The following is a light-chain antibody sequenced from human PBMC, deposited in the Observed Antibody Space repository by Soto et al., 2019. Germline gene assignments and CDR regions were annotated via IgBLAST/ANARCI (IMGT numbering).Light chain of an antibody. CDR2: DVT. CDR1: SSDVGGYNH. V-gene: IGLV2-11*01. CDR3: CSYAGRYTPYV. Sequence: QSVLPQPRSVSGSPGESITISCSGTSSDVGGYNHVSWYQQHPGKAPKLIIYDVTKRPSGVPDRFSGSKSGNTASLTISELQAEDEADYYCCSYAGRYTPYVFATGTKVTVL. J-gene: IGLJ1*01.